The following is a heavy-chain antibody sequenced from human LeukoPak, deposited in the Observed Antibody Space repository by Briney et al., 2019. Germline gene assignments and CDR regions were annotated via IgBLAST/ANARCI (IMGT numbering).Heavy chain of an antibody. V-gene: IGHV1-2*02. CDR1: GYTFTGYY. J-gene: IGHJ5*02. CDR3: AGGTFLRDGSHQVWANWFDP. CDR2: INPNSGGT. Sequence: GASVKASCKAFGYTFTGYYMPWVRQAPGQGLEGMGWINPNSGGTNYAQKFQGRVTMTRDTSISTAYMELSRLRSDDTAVYYCAGGTFLRDGSHQVWANWFDPWGQGTLVTVSS. D-gene: IGHD2-15*01.